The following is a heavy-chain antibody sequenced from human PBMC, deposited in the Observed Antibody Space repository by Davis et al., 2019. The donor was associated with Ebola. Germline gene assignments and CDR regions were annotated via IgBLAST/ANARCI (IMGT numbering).Heavy chain of an antibody. CDR3: ARDWAGLDV. D-gene: IGHD3-16*01. J-gene: IGHJ6*04. Sequence: GGSLRLSCAASGFTFSTYYITWVRQAPGQGLEWVATIPHVGSEKYYVDSVYGRFTSSRDNAKNSVYLQMNSLRAEDTAVYYCARDWAGLDVWGKGTTVTVSS. CDR1: GFTFSTYY. V-gene: IGHV3-7*01. CDR2: IPHVGSEK.